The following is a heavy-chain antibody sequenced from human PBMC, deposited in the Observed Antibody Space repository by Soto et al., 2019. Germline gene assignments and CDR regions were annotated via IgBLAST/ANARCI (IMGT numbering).Heavy chain of an antibody. J-gene: IGHJ4*02. D-gene: IGHD4-4*01. CDR2: ITSVGYT. CDR3: AKDLIDSSNSYLDY. V-gene: IGHV3-23*01. CDR1: GFNFSDDP. Sequence: RLASATDGFNFSDDPMSWVRQAPGKGLEWVAAITSVGYTYYVDSLKGRFTISRDNSKNTLYLQMSSLRAEDTAVYYCAKDLIDSSNSYLDYWGQGALVTVSS.